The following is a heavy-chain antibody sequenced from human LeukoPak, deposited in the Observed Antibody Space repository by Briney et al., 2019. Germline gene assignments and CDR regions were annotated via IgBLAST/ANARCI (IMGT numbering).Heavy chain of an antibody. CDR1: GSTFSSYG. CDR2: ISYDGSNK. CDR3: ADYDYVWGSYRQGY. D-gene: IGHD3-16*02. V-gene: IGHV3-30*03. Sequence: GGSLILSCAASGSTFSSYGMHWVRQAPGKGLEWVAVISYDGSNKYYADSVKGRFTISRDNSKNTLYLQMNSLRAEDTAVYYCADYDYVWGSYRQGYWGQGTLVTVSS. J-gene: IGHJ4*02.